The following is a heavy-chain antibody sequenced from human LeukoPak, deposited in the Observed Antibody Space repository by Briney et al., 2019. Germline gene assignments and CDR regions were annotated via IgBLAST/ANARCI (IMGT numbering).Heavy chain of an antibody. CDR3: ARDQGALDI. CDR1: GFTFSHYW. J-gene: IGHJ3*02. V-gene: IGHV3-7*01. Sequence: GGSLRLSCAASGFTFSHYWMSWVRQAPGKGLEWLANIKQDGSEKHYVDSVKGRFTISRDNAKNSLYLQMNSQRAEDTAIYYCARDQGALDIWGQGTMVTVSS. CDR2: IKQDGSEK.